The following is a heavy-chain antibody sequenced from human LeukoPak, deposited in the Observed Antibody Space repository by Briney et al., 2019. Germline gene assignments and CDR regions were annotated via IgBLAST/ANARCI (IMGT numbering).Heavy chain of an antibody. CDR1: GFTFSTYG. CDR3: AKITISGYYYPAGVDY. J-gene: IGHJ4*02. V-gene: IGHV3-30*18. Sequence: PGGSLRLSCAASGFTFSTYGIHWVRQAPGKGLEWVAVISHDGSNKYYAGSVKGRFTISRDNSKNTLYLQMNSLRAEDTAVYYCAKITISGYYYPAGVDYWGQGTLVTVSS. D-gene: IGHD3-22*01. CDR2: ISHDGSNK.